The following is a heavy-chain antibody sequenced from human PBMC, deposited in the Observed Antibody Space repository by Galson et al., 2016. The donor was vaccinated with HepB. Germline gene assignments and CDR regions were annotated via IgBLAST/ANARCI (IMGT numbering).Heavy chain of an antibody. J-gene: IGHJ4*02. V-gene: IGHV3-9*01. CDR2: IDWNSDTK. CDR3: ARDATSVESPRFDY. CDR1: GFTFDDYA. Sequence: SLRLSCAASGFTFDDYAMHWVRQAPGKGLEWVSGIDWNSDTKAYAVSVKGRFTISRDNAKNSLFLQMNSLRAEDTAVYYCARDATSVESPRFDYWGQGTLVTVSS.